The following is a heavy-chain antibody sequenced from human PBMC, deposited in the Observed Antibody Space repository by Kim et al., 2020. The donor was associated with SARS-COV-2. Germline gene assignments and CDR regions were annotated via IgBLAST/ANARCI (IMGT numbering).Heavy chain of an antibody. V-gene: IGHV3-15*01. Sequence: TDSAAPVKGRFTISRDDSKNTLYRQMKSLKTEDTAVYYCTTGDYYYGMDVWGQGTTVTVSS. CDR2: T. J-gene: IGHJ6*02. CDR3: TTGDYYYGMDV.